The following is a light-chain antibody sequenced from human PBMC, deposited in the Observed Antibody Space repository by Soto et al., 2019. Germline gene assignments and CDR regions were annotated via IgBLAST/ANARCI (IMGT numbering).Light chain of an antibody. CDR2: EGV. CDR3: CSYAGDNTYV. J-gene: IGLJ1*01. V-gene: IGLV2-23*01. CDR1: SSDVGSYDL. Sequence: QSVLTQPASVSGSPGQSITISCTGTSSDVGSYDLVSWYQHHPGKAPKLIIYEGVKRPSGVSNRSSASKSGNTASLTISGLQAEDEADYYCCSYAGDNTYVFGTGTKVTVL.